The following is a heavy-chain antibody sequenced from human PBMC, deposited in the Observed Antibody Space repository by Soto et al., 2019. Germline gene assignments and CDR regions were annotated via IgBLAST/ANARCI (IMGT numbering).Heavy chain of an antibody. V-gene: IGHV4-30-4*01. J-gene: IGHJ4*02. CDR1: GGSINNNGYF. D-gene: IGHD1-26*01. Sequence: QVQLQESGPGVVEPSQTLSLTCTVSGGSINNNGYFWSWIRQPPGSGLEWIGHIYNSGSTYSNPSLKSRPSISVDTSKNQCSLKLSSVTAADTAVYYCARGPSGDKVDYWGQGTLVTVSS. CDR2: IYNSGST. CDR3: ARGPSGDKVDY.